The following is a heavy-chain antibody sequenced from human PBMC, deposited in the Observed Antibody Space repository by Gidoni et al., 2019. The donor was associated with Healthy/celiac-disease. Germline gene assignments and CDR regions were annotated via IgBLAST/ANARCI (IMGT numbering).Heavy chain of an antibody. CDR2: ISSSSSTI. V-gene: IGHV3-48*04. CDR3: ARRNDFWSGYTFDP. CDR1: GFTFSSYS. D-gene: IGHD3-3*01. J-gene: IGHJ5*02. Sequence: EVQLVESGGGLVQPGGSLRLSCAASGFTFSSYSMNWVRQAPGKGLEWVSYISSSSSTIYYADSVKGRFTISRDNAKNSLYLQMNSLRAEDTAVYYCARRNDFWSGYTFDPWGQGTLVTVSS.